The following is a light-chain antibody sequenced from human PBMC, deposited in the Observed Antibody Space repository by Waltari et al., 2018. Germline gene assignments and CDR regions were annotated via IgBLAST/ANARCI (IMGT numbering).Light chain of an antibody. J-gene: IGKJ4*01. CDR3: QHYYSTPST. Sequence: DIVMTQSPDSLAVSLGERATINCKSSQSVLYSSNNKNYLAWYQQKPGQPPKLLIYWASTRESGVPDRVSGSGSGTDFTLTISSLQAEDVAVYYCQHYYSTPSTFGGGTKVEIK. CDR2: WAS. CDR1: QSVLYSSNNKNY. V-gene: IGKV4-1*01.